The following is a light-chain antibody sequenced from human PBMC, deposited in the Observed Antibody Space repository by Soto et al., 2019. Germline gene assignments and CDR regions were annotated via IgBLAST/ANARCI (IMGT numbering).Light chain of an antibody. CDR3: CSYAGSYPYV. CDR1: SSDVGAYNY. CDR2: DVS. J-gene: IGLJ1*01. V-gene: IGLV2-11*01. Sequence: QSALTQPRSVSGSPGQSVTISCTGTSSDVGAYNYVSWYQQHPGKAPKLMIYDVSKRPSGVPDRFSGSKSGNTASLTISGLQAEDEADYYCCSYAGSYPYVFGTGTQLTVL.